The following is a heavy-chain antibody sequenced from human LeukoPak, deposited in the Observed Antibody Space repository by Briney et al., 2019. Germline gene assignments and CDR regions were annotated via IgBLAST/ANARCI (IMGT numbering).Heavy chain of an antibody. D-gene: IGHD6-13*01. Sequence: ASVKVSCKASGYTFTSYGLSWVRQAPGQGLEWMGWISAYNGNTNYAQKLQGRVTMTTDTSTSTAYMELRSLRSDDTAVYYCARDSTDVRYSSSWYADYWGQGTLVTVSS. CDR1: GYTFTSYG. CDR3: ARDSTDVRYSSSWYADY. CDR2: ISAYNGNT. V-gene: IGHV1-18*01. J-gene: IGHJ4*02.